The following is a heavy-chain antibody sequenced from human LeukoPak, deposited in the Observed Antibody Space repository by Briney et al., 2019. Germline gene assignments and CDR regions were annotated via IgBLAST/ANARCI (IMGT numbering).Heavy chain of an antibody. D-gene: IGHD4-17*01. Sequence: ASVKVSCKASGYTFTSYAMHWVRQAPGQRLEWMGWINPNSGGTNYAQKFQGRVTMTRDTSISTAYMELSRLRSDDTAVYYCARVTAVTTSGVDGWFDPWGQGTLVTVSS. CDR2: INPNSGGT. CDR1: GYTFTSYA. V-gene: IGHV1-2*02. CDR3: ARVTAVTTSGVDGWFDP. J-gene: IGHJ5*02.